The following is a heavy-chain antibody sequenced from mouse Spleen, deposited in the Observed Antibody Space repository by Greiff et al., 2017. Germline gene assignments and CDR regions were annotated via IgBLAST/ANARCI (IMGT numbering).Heavy chain of an antibody. Sequence: VQLQQPGAELVMPGASVKLSCKASGYTFTSYWMHWVKQRPGQGLEWIGEIDPSDSYTNYNQKFKGKATLTVDKSSSTAYMQLSSLTSEDSAVYYCARTGSNLYAMDYWGQGTSVTVSS. V-gene: IGHV1-69*01. CDR1: GYTFTSYW. D-gene: IGHD2-5*01. CDR2: IDPSDSYT. CDR3: ARTGSNLYAMDY. J-gene: IGHJ4*01.